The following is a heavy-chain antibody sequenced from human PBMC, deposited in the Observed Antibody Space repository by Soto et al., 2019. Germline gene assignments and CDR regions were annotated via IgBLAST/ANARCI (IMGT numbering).Heavy chain of an antibody. Sequence: PSETLSLTCTVSGGSISSGGYYWSWIRQHPGKGLEWIGYIYYSGSTYYNPSLKSRVTISVDTSKNQFSLKLSSVTAADTAVYYCARARGGAVAGTVSYYYGMDVWGQGTTVTVSS. CDR1: GGSISSGGYY. D-gene: IGHD6-19*01. CDR2: IYYSGST. J-gene: IGHJ6*02. V-gene: IGHV4-31*03. CDR3: ARARGGAVAGTVSYYYGMDV.